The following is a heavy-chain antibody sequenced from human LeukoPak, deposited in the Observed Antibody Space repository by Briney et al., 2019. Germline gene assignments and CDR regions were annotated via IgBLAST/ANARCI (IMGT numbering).Heavy chain of an antibody. CDR2: ISGSGGST. CDR1: GFTFSSYA. Sequence: GGSLRLSCAASGFTFSSYAMSWVRQAPGKGLEWVSAISGSGGSTYYADSVKGRFTISRDNSKNTLYLQMNSLRAEDTAVYYCARSSGWEYYFDYWGQGTLVTVSS. J-gene: IGHJ4*02. D-gene: IGHD6-19*01. CDR3: ARSSGWEYYFDY. V-gene: IGHV3-23*01.